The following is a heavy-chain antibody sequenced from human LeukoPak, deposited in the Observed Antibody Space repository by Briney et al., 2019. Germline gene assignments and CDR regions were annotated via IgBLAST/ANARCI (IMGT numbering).Heavy chain of an antibody. CDR2: IKQDGSEK. D-gene: IGHD3-3*01. V-gene: IGHV3-7*01. CDR3: ARDRRAPYYGFRSGYIDHYYMDV. Sequence: GSLRLSCGASGFTFSNYGMLWVRQAPGKGLEWVANIKQDGSEKYYVDSVKGRFTISRDNAKNSLYLQMNSLRAEDTAVYYCARDRRAPYYGFRSGYIDHYYMDVWGKGTTVTVSS. J-gene: IGHJ6*03. CDR1: GFTFSNYG.